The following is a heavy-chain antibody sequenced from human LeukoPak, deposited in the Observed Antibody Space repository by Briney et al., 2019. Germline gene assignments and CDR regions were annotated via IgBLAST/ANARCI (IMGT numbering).Heavy chain of an antibody. V-gene: IGHV3-73*01. CDR3: TRQDQMATSYNLFDP. CDR2: ITCKANSYAT. D-gene: IGHD5-24*01. Sequence: GGSLRLSCAASGFTFSGSAMHWVRQASGKGLEWVGRITCKANSYATAYAASVKGRFTISRDDSKNTAYLQMNSLKTEDTAVYYCTRQDQMATSYNLFDPWGQGTLVTVSS. J-gene: IGHJ5*02. CDR1: GFTFSGSA.